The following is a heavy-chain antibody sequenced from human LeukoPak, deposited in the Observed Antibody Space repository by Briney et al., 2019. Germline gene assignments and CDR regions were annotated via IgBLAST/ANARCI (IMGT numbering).Heavy chain of an antibody. V-gene: IGHV4-61*02. D-gene: IGHD3-3*01. J-gene: IGHJ4*02. CDR2: IYTSGST. CDR1: GGSTSSGSYY. Sequence: SETLSLTCTVSGGSTSSGSYYWSWIRQPAGKGLEWIGRIYTSGSTNYNPSLKSRVTISVDTSKNQFSLKLSSVTAADTAVYYCARGRFLEWLSILDYFDYWGQETLVTVSS. CDR3: ARGRFLEWLSILDYFDY.